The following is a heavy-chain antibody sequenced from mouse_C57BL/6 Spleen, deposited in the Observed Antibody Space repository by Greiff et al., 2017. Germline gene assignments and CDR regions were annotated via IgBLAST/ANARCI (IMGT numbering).Heavy chain of an antibody. J-gene: IGHJ2*01. CDR3: ARDLGQEDY. CDR1: GFTFSSYA. D-gene: IGHD3-3*01. V-gene: IGHV5-4*01. CDR2: ISDGGSYT. Sequence: EVHLVESGGGLVKPGGSLKLSCAASGFTFSSYAMSWVRQTPEKRLEWVATISDGGSYTYYPDNVKGRFTISRDNAKNNLYLQMSHLKSEDTAMYYCARDLGQEDYWGQGTTLTVSS.